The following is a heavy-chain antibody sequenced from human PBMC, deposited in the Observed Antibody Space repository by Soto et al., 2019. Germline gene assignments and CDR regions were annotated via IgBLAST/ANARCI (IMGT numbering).Heavy chain of an antibody. D-gene: IGHD5-12*01. Sequence: QVQLQESGPGLVKPSQTLSLTCNVSGGSISSSSHYWSWIRQHPGKGLEWIGYIYYSGTNYYNPSLKSRLTISIDTSKNQFSLKLTTVTAADAAVYYCTREYSGYDNNRFDPWGQGTLVTVSS. J-gene: IGHJ5*02. V-gene: IGHV4-31*03. CDR3: TREYSGYDNNRFDP. CDR1: GGSISSSSHY. CDR2: IYYSGTN.